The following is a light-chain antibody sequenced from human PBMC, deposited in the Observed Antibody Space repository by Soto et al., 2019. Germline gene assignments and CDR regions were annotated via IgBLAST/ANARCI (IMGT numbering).Light chain of an antibody. J-gene: IGLJ2*01. CDR2: DVT. Sequence: QSALTQPRSVSGSPGQSVTISCTGTNSDVGDYSYVSWYQQHPGKAPKLLIYDVTKRPSGVPDRFSGSKSGNTASLTISGLQGEDEADYFCCSYTGRYIWVFGGGTNLTVL. V-gene: IGLV2-11*01. CDR3: CSYTGRYIWV. CDR1: NSDVGDYSY.